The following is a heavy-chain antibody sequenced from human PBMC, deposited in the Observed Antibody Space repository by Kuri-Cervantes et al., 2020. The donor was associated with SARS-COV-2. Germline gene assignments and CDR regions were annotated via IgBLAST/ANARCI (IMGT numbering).Heavy chain of an antibody. CDR2: IKQDGSEK. J-gene: IGHJ4*02. D-gene: IGHD3-3*01. Sequence: GGSLRLSCAASGFTFSSYWMSWVRQAPGKGLEWVANIKQDGSEKYYVDSVKGRFTISRDNAKNSLYLQMNSLRAEDTAVYYCARDGAFTIFGVVIIGDYWGQGTLVTVSS. CDR3: ARDGAFTIFGVVIIGDY. V-gene: IGHV3-7*01. CDR1: GFTFSSYW.